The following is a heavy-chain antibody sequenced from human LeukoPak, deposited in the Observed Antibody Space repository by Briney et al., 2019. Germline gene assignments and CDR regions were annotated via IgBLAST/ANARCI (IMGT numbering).Heavy chain of an antibody. Sequence: PGGSLRLSCAASGFTFSSYGMHWVRQAPGKGLEWVAVISYYGSNKYYADSVKGRFTTSRENSKTTLYLQMNSLRAEDTAVYYCAKDLPRWDSSSWYGFFDYWGQGTLVTVSS. V-gene: IGHV3-30*18. CDR3: AKDLPRWDSSSWYGFFDY. D-gene: IGHD6-13*01. J-gene: IGHJ4*02. CDR2: ISYYGSNK. CDR1: GFTFSSYG.